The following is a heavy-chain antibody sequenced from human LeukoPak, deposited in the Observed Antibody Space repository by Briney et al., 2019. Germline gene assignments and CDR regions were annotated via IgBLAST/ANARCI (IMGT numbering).Heavy chain of an antibody. D-gene: IGHD5-12*01. CDR2: IIPILGIA. Sequence: EASVKVSCTASGGTFSSYAISWVRQAPGQGLEWMGRIIPILGIANYAQKFQGRVTITADKSTSTAYMELSSLRSEDTAVYYCARSVATIINWFDPWGQGTLVTVSS. CDR3: ARSVATIINWFDP. V-gene: IGHV1-69*04. J-gene: IGHJ5*02. CDR1: GGTFSSYA.